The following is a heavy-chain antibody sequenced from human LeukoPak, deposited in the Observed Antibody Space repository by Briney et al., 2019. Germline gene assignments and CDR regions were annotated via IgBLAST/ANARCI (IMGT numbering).Heavy chain of an antibody. J-gene: IGHJ4*02. V-gene: IGHV3-23*01. Sequence: GGSLRLSCAASGFTFSTYAMNWVRQAPGKGLEWVSGISSSGDSTYHADSVKGRFTISRDNSKNTLYLQMNSLRAEDTAVYYCAKARMSQTYYFDYWGQGTLVTVSS. CDR1: GFTFSTYA. CDR2: ISSSGDST. D-gene: IGHD2-8*01. CDR3: AKARMSQTYYFDY.